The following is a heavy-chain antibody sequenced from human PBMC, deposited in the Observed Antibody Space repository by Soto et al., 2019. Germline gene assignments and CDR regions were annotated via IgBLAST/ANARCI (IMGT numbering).Heavy chain of an antibody. CDR3: ARGPRRQLWLPFAL. CDR2: ISPNSGAT. Sequence: ASVKVSCKASGYTFSDYYLHWVRQAPGQGLVWMGWISPNSGATEYAPKFQGRVTMTTDTSISTAFLQLASRRPDDTAIYSWARGPRRQLWLPFALWGQGTLVTVSS. J-gene: IGHJ1*01. V-gene: IGHV1-2*02. D-gene: IGHD5-18*01. CDR1: GYTFSDYY.